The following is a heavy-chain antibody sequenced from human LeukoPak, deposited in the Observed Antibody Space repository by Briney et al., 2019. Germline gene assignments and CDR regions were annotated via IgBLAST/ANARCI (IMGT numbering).Heavy chain of an antibody. D-gene: IGHD2-2*01. J-gene: IGHJ4*02. CDR2: ISWNSGSI. Sequence: GGSLRLSCAASGFTFDDYAMHWVRQAPGKGLEWVSGISWNSGSIGYADSVKGRFTISRDNAKNSLYLQMNSLRAEDTALYYCAKDMRVHTVVVPAAISFDYWGQGTLVTVSS. CDR3: AKDMRVHTVVVPAAISFDY. CDR1: GFTFDDYA. V-gene: IGHV3-9*01.